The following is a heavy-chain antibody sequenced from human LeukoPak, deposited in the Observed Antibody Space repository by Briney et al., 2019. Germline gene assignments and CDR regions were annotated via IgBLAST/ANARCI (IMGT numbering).Heavy chain of an antibody. D-gene: IGHD3-3*01. Sequence: GASVKVSCKASGYTFTDYYMHWLRQAPGQGLEWMGWINPNSGGTNYAQKFQGRVTMTRDTSISIAYMELNRLTSDDTAVCYCARAGGSQYDFWTGSEDNWFDPWGQGTLVTVSS. CDR1: GYTFTDYY. CDR3: ARAGGSQYDFWTGSEDNWFDP. CDR2: INPNSGGT. J-gene: IGHJ5*02. V-gene: IGHV1-2*02.